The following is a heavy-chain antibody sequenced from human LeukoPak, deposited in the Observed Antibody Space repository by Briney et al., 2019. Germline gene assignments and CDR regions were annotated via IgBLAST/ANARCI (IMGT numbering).Heavy chain of an antibody. J-gene: IGHJ5*02. CDR3: ARDWPPNWFDP. V-gene: IGHV3-48*03. CDR2: ISSSGSTI. CDR1: GFTFSSFE. Sequence: GGSLRLSCAASGFTFSSFEMNWVRQAPGKGLEWVSYISSSGSTINYADSVKGRFTISRDNAKNSLYLQVNSLRAEDTAVYYCARDWPPNWFDPWGQGTLVTVSS.